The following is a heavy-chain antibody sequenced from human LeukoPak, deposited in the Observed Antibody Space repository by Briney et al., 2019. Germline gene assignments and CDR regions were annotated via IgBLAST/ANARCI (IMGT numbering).Heavy chain of an antibody. J-gene: IGHJ4*02. V-gene: IGHV1-69*13. CDR3: ARADSGSYCVDY. D-gene: IGHD1-26*01. CDR2: IIPVFGTA. CDR1: GGTFSSYA. Sequence: SVKVSCKASGGTFSSYAISWVRQAPGQGLEWMGGIIPVFGTANYAQKFQGRVTITADESTSTAYMEQSSLRSEDTAVYYCARADSGSYCVDYWGQGTLVTVSS.